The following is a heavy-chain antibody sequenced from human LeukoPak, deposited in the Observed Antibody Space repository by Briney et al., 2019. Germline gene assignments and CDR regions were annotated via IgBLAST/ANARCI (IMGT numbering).Heavy chain of an antibody. J-gene: IGHJ4*02. CDR3: ARDEVGGYYFE. D-gene: IGHD3-3*01. CDR1: GFRFSYFW. Sequence: PGGSLRLSCEASGFRFSYFWMSWVRQAPGKGLGWVANINEDGSQKYYVDSVKGRFTISRDNTKKLVFLQMNSLRVEDTAVYYCARDEVGGYYFEWGQGNLVNVSS. CDR2: INEDGSQK. V-gene: IGHV3-7*01.